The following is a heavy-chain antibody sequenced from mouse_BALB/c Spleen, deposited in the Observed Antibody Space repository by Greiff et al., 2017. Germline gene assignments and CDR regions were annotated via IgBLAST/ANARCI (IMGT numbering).Heavy chain of an antibody. CDR2: ISSGGSYT. D-gene: IGHD2-4*01. CDR1: GFTFSSYG. Sequence: EVMLVESGGDLVKPGGSLKLSCAASGFTFSSYGMSWVRQTPDKRLEWVATISSGGSYTYYPDSVKGRFTISRDNAKNTLYLQMSSLKSEDTAMYYCASPYDYDLYYAMDYWGQGTSVTVSS. CDR3: ASPYDYDLYYAMDY. J-gene: IGHJ4*01. V-gene: IGHV5-6*01.